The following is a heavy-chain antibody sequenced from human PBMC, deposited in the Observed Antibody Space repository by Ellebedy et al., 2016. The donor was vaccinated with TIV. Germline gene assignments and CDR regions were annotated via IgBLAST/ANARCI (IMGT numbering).Heavy chain of an antibody. CDR1: GFTFSSYA. Sequence: GESLKISCAASGFTFSSYAMSWVRQAPGKGLEWVSVISGSAASIYYADSVKGRLTISRDNSKNTLYLQMNSLRAEDTAVYYCAKVVLSTKGAFDIWGQGTMVTVSS. J-gene: IGHJ3*02. CDR3: AKVVLSTKGAFDI. D-gene: IGHD5/OR15-5a*01. CDR2: ISGSAASI. V-gene: IGHV3-23*01.